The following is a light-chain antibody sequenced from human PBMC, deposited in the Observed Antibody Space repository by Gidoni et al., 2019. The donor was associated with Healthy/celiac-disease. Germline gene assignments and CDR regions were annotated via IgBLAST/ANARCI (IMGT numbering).Light chain of an antibody. CDR3: QQRSNWSIT. CDR1: QSVSSY. CDR2: DAS. V-gene: IGKV3-11*01. J-gene: IGKJ5*01. Sequence: EIVLTQSPATLSLSPGERATLSCRASQSVSSYLAWYQQKPGQAPRLLIYDASNRAPGIPARFSGSGSGTDFTLTISSLEPEYFAVYYCQQRSNWSITFGQGTRLEIK.